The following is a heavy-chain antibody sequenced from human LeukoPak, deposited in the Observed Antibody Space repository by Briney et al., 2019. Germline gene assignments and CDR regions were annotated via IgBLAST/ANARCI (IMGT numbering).Heavy chain of an antibody. CDR2: IYYSGST. CDR1: GGSISTYY. D-gene: IGHD5-12*01. CDR3: ARVSGGYDDY. V-gene: IGHV4-59*01. J-gene: IGHJ4*02. Sequence: SETLSLTCTLSGGSISTYYWRWIRQPPGRGLEWIGYIYYSGSTNYNPSLRSRVIISLDLSKDEFSLKVNFVTAADTAVYYCARVSGGYDDYWGQGALVTVSS.